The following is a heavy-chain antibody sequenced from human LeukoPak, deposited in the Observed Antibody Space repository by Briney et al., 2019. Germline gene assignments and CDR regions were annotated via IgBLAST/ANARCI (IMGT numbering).Heavy chain of an antibody. D-gene: IGHD3-16*02. V-gene: IGHV3-20*04. CDR1: GFSYDEYG. CDR3: VRGVSGRYLFDY. CDR2: INWNGGST. J-gene: IGHJ4*02. Sequence: GGSLRLSCETSGFSYDEYGMSWVRQAPGKGLEWVSGINWNGGSTGYADSVKGRFTISRDNAKNSLYLQMNSLRAEDTALYYCVRGVSGRYLFDYWGQGTLVTVSS.